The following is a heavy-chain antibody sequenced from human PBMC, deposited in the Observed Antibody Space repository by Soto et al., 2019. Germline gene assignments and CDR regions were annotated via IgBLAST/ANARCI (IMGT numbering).Heavy chain of an antibody. CDR1: GGSISSYY. Sequence: QVQLQESGPGLVKPSETLSLTCTVSGGSISSYYWSWIRQPPGKGLEWIGYIYYSGSTNYNPSLKSRVTISVETSKNQFSLKLSSVTAADTAVYYCARQANWGVAFDIWGQGTMVTVSS. V-gene: IGHV4-59*08. CDR3: ARQANWGVAFDI. J-gene: IGHJ3*02. D-gene: IGHD7-27*01. CDR2: IYYSGST.